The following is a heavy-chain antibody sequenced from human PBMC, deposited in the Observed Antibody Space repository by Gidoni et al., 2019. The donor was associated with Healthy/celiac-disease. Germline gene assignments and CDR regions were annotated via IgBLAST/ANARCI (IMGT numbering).Heavy chain of an antibody. V-gene: IGHV3-9*01. Sequence: EVQLVESGGGLVQPGRSLRLSCAASGFTFDDYALHWVRRAAGKGLEWVSGISWNSGSIGYAGSVKGRFTISRDNAKNSLYLQMNSLRAEDTALYYCAKDSSGWFDYWGQGTLVTVSS. CDR1: GFTFDDYA. D-gene: IGHD6-19*01. CDR2: ISWNSGSI. CDR3: AKDSSGWFDY. J-gene: IGHJ4*02.